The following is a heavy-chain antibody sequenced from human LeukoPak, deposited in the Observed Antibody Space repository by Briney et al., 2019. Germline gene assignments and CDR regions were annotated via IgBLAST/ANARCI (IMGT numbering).Heavy chain of an antibody. CDR1: GGTISSYY. J-gene: IGHJ5*02. Sequence: SETLSLTCTVSGGTISSYYWSWIRQPPGKGLDWIGYIYYSGSTNYNPSLKSRVTISVDTSKNQFSLKLSSVTAADTAVYYCAREGFSTGLGNWFDPWGQGTLVTVSS. D-gene: IGHD6-19*01. V-gene: IGHV4-59*01. CDR3: AREGFSTGLGNWFDP. CDR2: IYYSGST.